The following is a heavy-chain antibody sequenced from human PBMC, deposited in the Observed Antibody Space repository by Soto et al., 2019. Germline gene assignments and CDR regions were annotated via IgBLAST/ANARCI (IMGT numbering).Heavy chain of an antibody. Sequence: ETLSLTCTVSGGSISSYYWSWIRQPPGKGLEWIGYIYYSGSTNYNPSLKSRVTISVDTSKNQFSLKLSSVTAADTAVYYCAREAGAATPGGLSYYYYGVDVWGQGTTVTVSS. CDR1: GGSISSYY. CDR3: AREAGAATPGGLSYYYYGVDV. J-gene: IGHJ6*02. CDR2: IYYSGST. D-gene: IGHD6-13*01. V-gene: IGHV4-59*01.